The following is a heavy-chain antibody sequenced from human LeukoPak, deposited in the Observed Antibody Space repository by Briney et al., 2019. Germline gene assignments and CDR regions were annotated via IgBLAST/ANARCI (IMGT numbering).Heavy chain of an antibody. CDR3: ATLISGWSLY. Sequence: ETLSLTCAVYGGSFSGYYWSWIRQPPGKGLEWVSGINWNGGSTGYADSVRGRFTISRDNAKNTLYLQMNSLRAEDTAVYYCATLISGWSLYWGQGTLVTVSS. CDR1: GGSFSGYY. D-gene: IGHD6-19*01. J-gene: IGHJ4*02. V-gene: IGHV3-20*04. CDR2: INWNGGST.